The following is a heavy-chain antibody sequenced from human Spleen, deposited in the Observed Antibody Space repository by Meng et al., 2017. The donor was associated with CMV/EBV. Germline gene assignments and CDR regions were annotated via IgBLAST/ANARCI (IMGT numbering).Heavy chain of an antibody. J-gene: IGHJ4*02. V-gene: IGHV3-7*01. CDR2: IKQDGSEK. D-gene: IGHD3-3*01. CDR1: GFTFSGYW. Sequence: GGSLRLSCAASGFTFSGYWMTWVRQAPGKGLEWVANIKQDGSEKYYVDSVKGRFTISRENAKNSLFLQLNSLRAEDTAVYYFARKDFWSGYDDYWGQGTLVTVSS. CDR3: ARKDFWSGYDDY.